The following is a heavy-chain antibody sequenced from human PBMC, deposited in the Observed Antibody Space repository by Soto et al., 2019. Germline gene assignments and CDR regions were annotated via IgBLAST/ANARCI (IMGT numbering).Heavy chain of an antibody. D-gene: IGHD3-9*01. Sequence: SQTLSLTCAISGDSVSSNSAAWNWIRQSPSRGLEWLGRTYYRSKWYNDYAVSVKSRITINPDTSKNQFSLQLNSVTPEDTSVYYCARGRRDWDQPLNWFDPWGQGTLVTVSS. CDR3: ARGRRDWDQPLNWFDP. CDR1: GDSVSSNSAA. CDR2: TYYRSKWYN. J-gene: IGHJ5*02. V-gene: IGHV6-1*01.